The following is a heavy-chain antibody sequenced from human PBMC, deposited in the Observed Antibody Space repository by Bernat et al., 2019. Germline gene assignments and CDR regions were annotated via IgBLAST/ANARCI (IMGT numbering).Heavy chain of an antibody. CDR1: GFTFSSYG. CDR3: AKVSNYGDLTNY. D-gene: IGHD4-17*01. V-gene: IGHV3-30*18. CDR2: ISYDGSNK. J-gene: IGHJ4*02. Sequence: QVQLVESGGGVVQPGRSLRLSCAASGFTFSSYGMHWVRQAPGKGLEWVAVISYDGSNKYYADSVKGRFTISRDNSKNTLYLQMNSLRAEDTAVYYCAKVSNYGDLTNYWGQGTLATVSS.